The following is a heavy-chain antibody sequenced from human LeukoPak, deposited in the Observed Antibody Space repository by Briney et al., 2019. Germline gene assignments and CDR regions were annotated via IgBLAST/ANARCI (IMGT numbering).Heavy chain of an antibody. CDR2: INTDGSST. D-gene: IGHD3-10*01. J-gene: IGHJ4*02. Sequence: GGSLRLSCAASGFTFNNYWMHWVRQAPGKGLVWVSRINTDGSSTSYADSVEGRFTISRDNAKNTLYLQMNSLRAEDTAVYYCARDDYYGSGSSDYWGQGTLVTVSS. V-gene: IGHV3-74*01. CDR1: GFTFNNYW. CDR3: ARDDYYGSGSSDY.